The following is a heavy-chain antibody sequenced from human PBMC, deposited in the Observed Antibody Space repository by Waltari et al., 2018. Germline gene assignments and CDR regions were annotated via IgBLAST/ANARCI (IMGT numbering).Heavy chain of an antibody. Sequence: QVQLVESGGGVVQPGRSLRLSCAASGFTFSSYAMHWVRQAPGKGLEWVAVISYDGSNKYYADSGKGRFTISRDNSKNTLYLQMNSLRAEDTAVYYCARELLWFGELPDYYYYGMDVWGQGTTVTVSS. CDR2: ISYDGSNK. D-gene: IGHD3-10*01. CDR1: GFTFSSYA. CDR3: ARELLWFGELPDYYYYGMDV. J-gene: IGHJ6*02. V-gene: IGHV3-30*04.